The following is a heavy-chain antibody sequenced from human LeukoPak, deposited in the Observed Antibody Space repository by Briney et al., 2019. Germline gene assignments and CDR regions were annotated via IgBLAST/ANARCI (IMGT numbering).Heavy chain of an antibody. CDR1: GFTFSSYA. CDR2: ISGSGGST. V-gene: IGHV3-23*01. J-gene: IGHJ5*02. Sequence: GGSLRLSCAASGFTFSSYAMSWVRQAPGKGLEWVSAISGSGGSTYYADSVKGRFTISRDNSKSTLYLQMNSLRAVGTAVYYCAKNQWMGSFDPWGQGTLVTVSS. D-gene: IGHD2-2*03. CDR3: AKNQWMGSFDP.